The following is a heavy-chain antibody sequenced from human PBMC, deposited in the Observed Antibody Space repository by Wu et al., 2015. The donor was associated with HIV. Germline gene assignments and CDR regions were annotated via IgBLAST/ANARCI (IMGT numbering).Heavy chain of an antibody. D-gene: IGHD2-2*01. CDR2: IIPIFGTA. J-gene: IGHJ6*02. CDR3: ARASVPAASYYYYYGMDV. CDR1: GGTFSSYA. Sequence: VQLVQSGAEVKKPGSSVKVSCKASGGTFSSYAISWVRQAPGQGLEWMGRIIPIFGTANYAQKFQGRVTITADESTSTAYMELSSLRSEDTAVYYCARASVPAASYYYYYGMDVWGQGTTVTVSS. V-gene: IGHV1-69*13.